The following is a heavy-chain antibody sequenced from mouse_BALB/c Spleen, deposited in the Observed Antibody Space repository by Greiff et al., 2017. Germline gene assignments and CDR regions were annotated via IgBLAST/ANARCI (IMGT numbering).Heavy chain of an antibody. CDR1: GFSLSRYS. CDR2: IWGGGST. V-gene: IGHV2-6-4*01. CDR3: ARNMRYASDNGFAY. J-gene: IGHJ3*01. D-gene: IGHD2-14*01. Sequence: VKLVESGPGLVAPSQSLSITCTVSGFSLSRYSVHWVRQPPGKGLEWLGMIWGGGSTDYNSALKSRLSISKDNSKSQVFLKMNSLQTDDTAMYYCARNMRYASDNGFAYWGEGSLGTVS.